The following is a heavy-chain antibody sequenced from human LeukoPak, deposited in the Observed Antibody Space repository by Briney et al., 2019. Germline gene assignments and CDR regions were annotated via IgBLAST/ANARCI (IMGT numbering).Heavy chain of an antibody. V-gene: IGHV7-4-1*02. J-gene: IGHJ4*02. D-gene: IGHD3-9*01. CDR2: INTNTGNP. Sequence: ASVKVSCKASGYTFTSYAMHWVRQAPGQGLEWMGWINTNTGNPTYAQGFTGRFVFSLDTSVSTAYLQISSLKAEDTAVYYCARDRSYYDILTGYYKWDNFDYWGQGTLVTVSS. CDR3: ARDRSYYDILTGYYKWDNFDY. CDR1: GYTFTSYA.